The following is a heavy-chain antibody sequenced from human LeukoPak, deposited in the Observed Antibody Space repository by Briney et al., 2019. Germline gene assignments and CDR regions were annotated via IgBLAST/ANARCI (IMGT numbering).Heavy chain of an antibody. J-gene: IGHJ4*02. CDR2: INPNSGGT. V-gene: IGHV1-2*02. Sequence: GASVKVSCKASGYTFTGYYMHWVRQAPGQGLEWMGWINPNSGGTNYAQKFQGRVAMTRDTSISTAYMELSRLRSDDTAVYYCARGSGYSGYDGTFDYWGQGTLVTVSS. CDR1: GYTFTGYY. CDR3: ARGSGYSGYDGTFDY. D-gene: IGHD5-12*01.